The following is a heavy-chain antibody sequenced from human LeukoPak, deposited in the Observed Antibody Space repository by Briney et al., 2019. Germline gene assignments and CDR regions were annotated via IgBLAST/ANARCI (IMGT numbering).Heavy chain of an antibody. CDR2: IYPGDSDT. Sequence: GESLKISCKGSGYSFSNYWIGWVRQMPGKGLEWMGIIYPGDSDTRYSPSFQGQVTISADKSINTAYLQWSSLKASDTAMYYCAKSASLQPLDYWGQGTLVTVSS. CDR3: AKSASLQPLDY. J-gene: IGHJ4*02. CDR1: GYSFSNYW. V-gene: IGHV5-51*01. D-gene: IGHD4-11*01.